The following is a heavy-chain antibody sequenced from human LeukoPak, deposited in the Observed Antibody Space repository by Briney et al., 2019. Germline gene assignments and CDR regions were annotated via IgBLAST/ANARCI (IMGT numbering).Heavy chain of an antibody. CDR3: ASSSGWYRGGEGY. CDR2: IYYSGST. D-gene: IGHD6-19*01. CDR1: GDSISSSNYY. Sequence: SETLSLTCTVSGDSISSSNYYWGWIRQPPGKGLEWIGSIYYSGSTYYNPSLKSRVTISIDTSKNQFYLKLSSVTAADMAVYYCASSSGWYRGGEGYWGQGTLVTVSS. V-gene: IGHV4-39*07. J-gene: IGHJ4*02.